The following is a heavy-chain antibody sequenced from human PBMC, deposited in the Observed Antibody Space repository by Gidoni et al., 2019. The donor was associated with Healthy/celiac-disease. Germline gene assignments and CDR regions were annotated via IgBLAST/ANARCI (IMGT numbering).Heavy chain of an antibody. V-gene: IGHV4-34*01. J-gene: IGHJ6*03. CDR2: INHSGST. CDR3: ARGGRYNWNYGHYYYYMDV. D-gene: IGHD1-7*01. Sequence: QVQLQQWGAGRLKPSETLSLTCDVYGGSFSGYYWSWIRQPPGKGLEWIGEINHSGSTNYNPSLKSRVTISVDTSKNQFSLKLSSVTAADTAVYYCARGGRYNWNYGHYYYYMDVWGKGTTVTVSS. CDR1: GGSFSGYY.